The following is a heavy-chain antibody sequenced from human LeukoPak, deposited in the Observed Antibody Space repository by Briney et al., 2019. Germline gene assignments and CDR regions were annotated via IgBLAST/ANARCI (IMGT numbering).Heavy chain of an antibody. V-gene: IGHV3-74*01. CDR2: IKSDGST. J-gene: IGHJ1*01. CDR1: GFTFSSYW. D-gene: IGHD3-22*01. CDR3: ARAPSEIGGYYPEYFRH. Sequence: GGSLRLFCAASGFTFSSYWMQWVRQAPGKGLVWVSRIKSDGSTNYADSVKGRFTISRDNAKNTVSLQMNSLRAEDTGVYYCARAPSEIGGYYPEYFRHWGQGTLVTVAS.